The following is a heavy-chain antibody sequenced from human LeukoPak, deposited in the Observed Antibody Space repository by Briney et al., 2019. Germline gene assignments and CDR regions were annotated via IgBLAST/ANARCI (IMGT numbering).Heavy chain of an antibody. D-gene: IGHD1-26*01. V-gene: IGHV3-23*01. J-gene: IGHJ4*02. Sequence: PGGSLRLSCAASGFTFSSYAMNWVRQAPGKGLEWVAGISSGDRTFHADSVKGRFTISRDNSKNTLYLQMNSLRAEDTAVYYCAKDGVGAHESNFDYWGQGTLVTVSS. CDR1: GFTFSSYA. CDR2: ISSGDRT. CDR3: AKDGVGAHESNFDY.